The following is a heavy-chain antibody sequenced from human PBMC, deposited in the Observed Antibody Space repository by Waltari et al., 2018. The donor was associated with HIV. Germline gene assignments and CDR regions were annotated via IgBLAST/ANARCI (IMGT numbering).Heavy chain of an antibody. J-gene: IGHJ4*02. CDR2: INHSGST. CDR3: ARGQDYDFWSGYYYDY. Sequence: QVQLQQWGAGLLKPSETLSLTCAVYGGSFSGYYWSWIRQPPGKGLEWIGEINHSGSTNDNPSLKGRVTISVDTSKNQFSLKLSSVTAADTAVYYCARGQDYDFWSGYYYDYWGQGTLVTVSS. V-gene: IGHV4-34*01. CDR1: GGSFSGYY. D-gene: IGHD3-3*01.